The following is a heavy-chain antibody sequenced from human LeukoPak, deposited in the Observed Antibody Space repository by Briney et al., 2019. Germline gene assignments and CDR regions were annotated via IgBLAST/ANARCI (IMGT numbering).Heavy chain of an antibody. D-gene: IGHD6-6*01. V-gene: IGHV3-21*01. CDR2: ISSSSSYI. Sequence: GGSLRLSCAASGFTFSSYSMNWVRQAPGKGLEWVSSISSSSSYIYYADSVRGRFTISRDNAKNSPYLQMNSLRAEDTAVYYCARDVPPFDYWGQGTLVTVSS. CDR3: ARDVPPFDY. J-gene: IGHJ4*02. CDR1: GFTFSSYS.